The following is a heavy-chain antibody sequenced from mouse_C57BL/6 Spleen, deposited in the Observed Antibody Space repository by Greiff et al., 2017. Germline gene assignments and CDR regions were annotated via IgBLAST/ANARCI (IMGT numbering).Heavy chain of an antibody. Sequence: QVQLQQPGTELVKPGASVKLSCKASGYTFTSYWMHWVKQRPGQGLEWIGNINPSNGGTNYNEKFKSKGTLTVDKSSSTAYMQLSSLTSEDSAVYYCARGNLLLRYYYAMDYWGQGTSVTVSS. CDR3: ARGNLLLRYYYAMDY. CDR1: GYTFTSYW. CDR2: INPSNGGT. D-gene: IGHD1-1*01. V-gene: IGHV1-53*01. J-gene: IGHJ4*01.